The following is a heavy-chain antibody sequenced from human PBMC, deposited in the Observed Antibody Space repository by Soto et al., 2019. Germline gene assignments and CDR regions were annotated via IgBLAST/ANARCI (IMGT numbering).Heavy chain of an antibody. CDR2: IYSGGST. CDR3: TRDQSGDTSGMNL. Sequence: EVQLVESGGGLIQPGGSLRLSCAASGFTVSSNYMSWVRQAPGKGLEWVSVIYSGGSTYYADSVKGRFTISRDNSKNTRYLQMNSLRAEDTAVDYCTRDQSGDTSGMNLWGQGTLVTVSS. D-gene: IGHD5-18*01. CDR1: GFTVSSNY. V-gene: IGHV3-53*01. J-gene: IGHJ5*02.